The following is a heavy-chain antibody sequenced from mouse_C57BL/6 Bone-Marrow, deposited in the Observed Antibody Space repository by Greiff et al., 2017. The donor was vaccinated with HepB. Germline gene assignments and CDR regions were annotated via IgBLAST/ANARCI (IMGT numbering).Heavy chain of an antibody. J-gene: IGHJ4*01. V-gene: IGHV5-4*01. Sequence: EVKVEESGGGLVKPGGSLKLSCAASGFTFSSYAMSWVRQTPEKRLEWVATISDGGSYTYYPDNVKGRFTISRDNAKNNPYLQMSHLKSEDTAMYYCARDWEWYYAMDYWGQGTSVTVSS. CDR2: ISDGGSYT. D-gene: IGHD1-3*01. CDR3: ARDWEWYYAMDY. CDR1: GFTFSSYA.